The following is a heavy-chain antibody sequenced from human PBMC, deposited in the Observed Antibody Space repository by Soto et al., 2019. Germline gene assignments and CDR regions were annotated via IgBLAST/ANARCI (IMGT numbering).Heavy chain of an antibody. CDR1: GGTFSSYA. V-gene: IGHV1-69*13. D-gene: IGHD6-6*01. CDR3: ARGGMSIAARPRYYYGMDV. CDR2: IIPIFGTA. J-gene: IGHJ6*02. Sequence: SVKVSCKASGGTFSSYAISWVRQAPGQGLEWMGGIIPIFGTANYAQKFQGRVTITADESTSTAYMELSSLRSEDTAVYYCARGGMSIAARPRYYYGMDVWGQGTTVTVSS.